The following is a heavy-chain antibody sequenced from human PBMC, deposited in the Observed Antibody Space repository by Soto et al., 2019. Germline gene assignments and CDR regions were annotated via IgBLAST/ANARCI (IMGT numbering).Heavy chain of an antibody. Sequence: GGSLRLSCAASGFTFSSYAMSWVRQAPGKGLEWVSAISGSGGSTYYADSVKGRFTISRDNSKNTLYLQMNSLRAEDTAVYYCAKRLAPPFSGWYYFDYWGQGTLVTVSS. CDR3: AKRLAPPFSGWYYFDY. CDR1: GFTFSSYA. D-gene: IGHD6-19*01. J-gene: IGHJ4*02. CDR2: ISGSGGST. V-gene: IGHV3-23*01.